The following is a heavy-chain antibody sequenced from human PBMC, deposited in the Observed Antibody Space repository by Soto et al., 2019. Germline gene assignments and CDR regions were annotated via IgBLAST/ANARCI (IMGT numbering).Heavy chain of an antibody. CDR1: GASISGFY. J-gene: IGHJ5*02. Sequence: SETLSLTCTVSGASISGFYWSWIRKSAGKGLEWIGRIYATGTTDYNPSLKSRVMMSVDTSKKQFSLKLRSVTAADTAVYYCVRDGTKTLRDWLDPWGQGIWVTVS. CDR3: VRDGTKTLRDWLDP. D-gene: IGHD1-1*01. V-gene: IGHV4-4*07. CDR2: IYATGTT.